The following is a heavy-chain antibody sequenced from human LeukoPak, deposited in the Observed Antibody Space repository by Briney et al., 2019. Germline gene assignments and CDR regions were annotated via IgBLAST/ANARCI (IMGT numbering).Heavy chain of an antibody. CDR3: ARGGSTKIPDAFDI. CDR1: GGSISSYY. D-gene: IGHD6-13*01. Sequence: SETLSLTCTVSGGSISSYYWSWIRQPAGKGLEWIGRIYTSGSTNYNPSLKSRVTMSVDTSKNQFSLKLSSVTAADTAVYYCARGGSTKIPDAFDIWGQGTMVTVSS. J-gene: IGHJ3*02. V-gene: IGHV4-4*07. CDR2: IYTSGST.